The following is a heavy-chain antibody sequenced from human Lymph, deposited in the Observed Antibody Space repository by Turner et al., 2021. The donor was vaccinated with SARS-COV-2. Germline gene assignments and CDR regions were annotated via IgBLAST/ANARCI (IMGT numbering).Heavy chain of an antibody. CDR2: MYSGGST. CDR3: ARDLDTAGGMDV. V-gene: IGHV3-53*04. CDR1: GLTVSSNY. D-gene: IGHD5-18*01. Sequence: QLVESGGGLVQPEGSLRLYCAASGLTVSSNYIFWVRQAPGKGLEWVSVMYSGGSTYYADSVKGRFTISRHNSKNTLYLQMNSLRAEDPAVYYCARDLDTAGGMDVWGQGTTVTVSS. J-gene: IGHJ6*02.